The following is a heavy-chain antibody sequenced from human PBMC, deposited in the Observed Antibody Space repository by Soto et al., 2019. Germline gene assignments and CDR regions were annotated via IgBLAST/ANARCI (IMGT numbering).Heavy chain of an antibody. D-gene: IGHD4-4*01. CDR3: AKGKVRYDYSNYGSDY. CDR2: ISGSGGST. J-gene: IGHJ4*02. CDR1: GFTFSSYA. Sequence: GGSLRLSCAASGFTFSSYAMSWVRQAPGKGLEWVSAISGSGGSTYYADSVKGRFTISRDNSKNTLYLQMNSLRAEDTAVYYCAKGKVRYDYSNYGSDYWGQGTLVTVSS. V-gene: IGHV3-23*01.